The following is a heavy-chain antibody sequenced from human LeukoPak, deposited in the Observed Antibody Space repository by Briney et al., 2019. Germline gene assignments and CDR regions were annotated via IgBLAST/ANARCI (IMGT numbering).Heavy chain of an antibody. CDR2: INPNSGGT. D-gene: IGHD2-2*01. CDR3: ARDCSSTSCYHPRLDY. CDR1: GYTFTDYY. J-gene: IGHJ4*02. V-gene: IGHV1-2*04. Sequence: ASVKVSCKASGYTFTDYYMHWVRQAPGQGLEWMGWINPNSGGTNYAQKFQGWVTMTRDTSISTAYMELSRLRSDDTAVYYCARDCSSTSCYHPRLDYWGQGTLVTVSS.